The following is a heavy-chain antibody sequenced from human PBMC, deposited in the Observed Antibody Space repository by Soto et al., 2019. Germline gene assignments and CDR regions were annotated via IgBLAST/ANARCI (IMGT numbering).Heavy chain of an antibody. J-gene: IGHJ3*02. V-gene: IGHV3-23*01. CDR3: TRDDYDSRVRGAFDI. Sequence: GGSLRLSCAASGFTFSSYAMSWVRQAPGKGLEWVSAISGSGGSTYYADSVKGRFTISRDNSKNTLYLQMNSLRAEDTAVYYCTRDDYDSRVRGAFDIWGQGTMVTVSS. D-gene: IGHD3-22*01. CDR1: GFTFSSYA. CDR2: ISGSGGST.